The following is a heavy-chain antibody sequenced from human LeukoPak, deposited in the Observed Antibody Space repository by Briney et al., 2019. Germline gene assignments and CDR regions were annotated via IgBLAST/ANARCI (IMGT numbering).Heavy chain of an antibody. D-gene: IGHD5-24*01. V-gene: IGHV3-23*01. CDR2: ISSSGGRT. CDR1: GFIFGSYA. Sequence: GGSLRLSCAASGFIFGSYAMSWVRQAPGKGLEWVSGISSSGGRTYYADSVKGRFTISRDNSKNTLHLQMNSLRAEDTAVYYCAKDTGVATIIYWYFDLWGRGTLVTVSS. J-gene: IGHJ2*01. CDR3: AKDTGVATIIYWYFDL.